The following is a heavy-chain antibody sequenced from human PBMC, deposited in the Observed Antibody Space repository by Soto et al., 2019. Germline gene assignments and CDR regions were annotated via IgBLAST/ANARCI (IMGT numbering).Heavy chain of an antibody. CDR1: GGSISSGDYY. D-gene: IGHD2-21*01. CDR3: ARGLLSKHSGNWFDP. Sequence: SETLSLTCTVSGGSISSGDYYWSWIRQPPGKGLEWIGYIYYSGSTYYNPSLKSRVTISVETSKNQFSLKLGSVTAADTAVYYCARGLLSKHSGNWFDPWGQGTLVTVSS. V-gene: IGHV4-30-4*01. CDR2: IYYSGST. J-gene: IGHJ5*02.